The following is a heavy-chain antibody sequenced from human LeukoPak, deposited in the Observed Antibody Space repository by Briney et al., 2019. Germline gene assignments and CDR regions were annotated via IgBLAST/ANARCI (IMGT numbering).Heavy chain of an antibody. V-gene: IGHV3-49*04. D-gene: IGHD3-3*01. Sequence: GGSLRLSCAASGFTFSAYWMHWVRQAPGKGLEWLGFIRSKTYGGTTEYAASVKGRFTISRDDSKSIAYLQMNSLKTEDTAVYYCTRDGGVGYWGQGTLVTVSS. CDR3: TRDGGVGY. CDR2: IRSKTYGGTT. J-gene: IGHJ4*02. CDR1: GFTFSAYW.